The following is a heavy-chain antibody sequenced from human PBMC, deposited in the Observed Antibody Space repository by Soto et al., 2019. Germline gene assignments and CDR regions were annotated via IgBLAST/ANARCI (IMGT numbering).Heavy chain of an antibody. D-gene: IGHD3-16*01. Sequence: GGSLRLSCAASGFTFSSYAMSWVRQAPGKGLEWVSAISGSGGSTYYADSVKGRFTISRDNSKNTLYLQMNSLRAEDTAVYYCAEWAYDYIWGYYFDYWGQGTLVTVSS. CDR2: ISGSGGST. V-gene: IGHV3-23*01. J-gene: IGHJ4*02. CDR1: GFTFSSYA. CDR3: AEWAYDYIWGYYFDY.